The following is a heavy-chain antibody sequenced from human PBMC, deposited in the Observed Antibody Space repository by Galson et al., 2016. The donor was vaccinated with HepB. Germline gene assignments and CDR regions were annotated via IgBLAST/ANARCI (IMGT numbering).Heavy chain of an antibody. CDR2: DSMDGRRK. V-gene: IGHV3-30*03. D-gene: IGHD2/OR15-2a*01. Sequence: SLRLSCAASGFTFSNYGMHWVRQAPGKGLEWVAADSMDGRRKFYADSVKGRFTISRDNSNSMLFLQMSSLRADDTAVYYCARRHEYCPPVGCSVDYWGQGTVVSVSS. J-gene: IGHJ4*02. CDR1: GFTFSNYG. CDR3: ARRHEYCPPVGCSVDY.